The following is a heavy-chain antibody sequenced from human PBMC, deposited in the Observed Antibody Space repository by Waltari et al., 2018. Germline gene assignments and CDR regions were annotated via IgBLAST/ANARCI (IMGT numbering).Heavy chain of an antibody. J-gene: IGHJ4*02. D-gene: IGHD6-19*01. CDR2: IYYSGST. CDR1: GGSISSSSYY. Sequence: QLQLQESGPGLVKPSETLSLTCTVSGGSISSSSYYWGWIRQPPGKGLEWIGSIYYSGSTYYNPSLKSRVTISVHTSKNQFSLKLSSVTAADTAVYYCANAAVADYYFDYWGQGTLVTVSS. CDR3: ANAAVADYYFDY. V-gene: IGHV4-39*01.